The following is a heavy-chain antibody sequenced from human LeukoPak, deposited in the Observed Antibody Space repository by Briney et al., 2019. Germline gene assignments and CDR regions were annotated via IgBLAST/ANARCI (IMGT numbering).Heavy chain of an antibody. Sequence: GESLRLSCAASGFTFSGSTMNWVRQAPGKGLEWVSFISTSSSYIYYADSVGGRFTISRDNAKNSLYLQMNSLRAEDTAVYYCARQQWLDGAYYFDYWGQGTLVTVSS. CDR2: ISTSSSYI. D-gene: IGHD6-19*01. J-gene: IGHJ4*02. CDR1: GFTFSGST. V-gene: IGHV3-21*01. CDR3: ARQQWLDGAYYFDY.